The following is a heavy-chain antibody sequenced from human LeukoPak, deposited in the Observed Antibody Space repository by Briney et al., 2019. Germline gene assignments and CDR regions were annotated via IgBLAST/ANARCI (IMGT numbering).Heavy chain of an antibody. CDR3: ASDWEMANLYYFDY. Sequence: SETLSLTCTVSGGSISSGNYYWTWIRPPAGKGLEWIGRIYTSGSTNYNPSLKSRVTISVDTSKNQFSLKLSSVTAADTAVYYCASDWEMANLYYFDYWGQGTLVTVSS. CDR2: IYTSGST. D-gene: IGHD5-24*01. CDR1: GGSISSGNYY. V-gene: IGHV4-61*02. J-gene: IGHJ4*02.